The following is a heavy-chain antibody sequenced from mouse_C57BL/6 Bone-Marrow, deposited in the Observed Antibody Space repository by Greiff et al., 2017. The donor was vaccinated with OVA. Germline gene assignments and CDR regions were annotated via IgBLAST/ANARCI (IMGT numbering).Heavy chain of an antibody. CDR3: TRYYDYDVGWFAY. D-gene: IGHD2-4*01. Sequence: EVQLQQSGTVLARPGASVKMSCKTSGYTFTCYWMHWVKQRPGQGLEWIGAIYPGNSDTRYNQKFKGKAKLTAVTSASTAYMELISLTNEDSAVYYCTRYYDYDVGWFAYWGQGTLVTVSA. J-gene: IGHJ3*01. CDR2: IYPGNSDT. CDR1: GYTFTCYW. V-gene: IGHV1-5*01.